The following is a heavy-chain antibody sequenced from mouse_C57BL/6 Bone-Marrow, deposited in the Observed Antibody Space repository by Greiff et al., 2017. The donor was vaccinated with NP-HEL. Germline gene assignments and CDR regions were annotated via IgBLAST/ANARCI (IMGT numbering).Heavy chain of an antibody. CDR3: ASFLYYYGSSPWYFDV. V-gene: IGHV1-50*01. Sequence: VQLQQSGAELVKPGASVKLSCKASGYTFTSYWMQWVKQRPGQGLEWIAAIDPSDSYTYYHQKFKGKSTLTVDTSSSTAYMQLSSLTSEDSAVYYCASFLYYYGSSPWYFDVWGTGTTVTVSS. J-gene: IGHJ1*03. CDR2: IDPSDSYT. CDR1: GYTFTSYW. D-gene: IGHD1-1*01.